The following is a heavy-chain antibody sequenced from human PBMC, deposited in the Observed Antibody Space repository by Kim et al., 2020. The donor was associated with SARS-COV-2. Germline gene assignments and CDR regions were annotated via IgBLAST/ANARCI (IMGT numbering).Heavy chain of an antibody. D-gene: IGHD3-16*01. J-gene: IGHJ4*02. V-gene: IGHV4-59*13. CDR1: GGSITTYY. CDR2: IYYSGNT. CDR3: AREGHDHIIGGGFDY. Sequence: SETLSLTCTVSGGSITTYYWSWIRQPPGKGLEWIGYIYYSGNTNYNPSLKSRVTISVDTSKNQFSLKLNSVTAADTAVYYCAREGHDHIIGGGFDYWGQGILVTVSS.